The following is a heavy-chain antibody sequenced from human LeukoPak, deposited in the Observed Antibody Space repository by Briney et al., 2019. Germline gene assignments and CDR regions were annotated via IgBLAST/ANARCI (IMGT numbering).Heavy chain of an antibody. J-gene: IGHJ6*03. V-gene: IGHV4-34*01. CDR1: GGSFSGYY. Sequence: SETLSLTCAVYGGSFSGYYWSWIRQPPGKGLEWIGEINHSGSTNYNPSLKSRVTISVDTSKNQFSLKLSSVTAADTAVYYCARGTNILTGYYYYMGVWGKGTTVTVSS. D-gene: IGHD3-9*01. CDR3: ARGTNILTGYYYYMGV. CDR2: INHSGST.